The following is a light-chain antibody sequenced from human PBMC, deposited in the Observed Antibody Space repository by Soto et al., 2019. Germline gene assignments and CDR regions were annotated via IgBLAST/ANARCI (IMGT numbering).Light chain of an antibody. CDR1: QTISNN. J-gene: IGKJ1*01. CDR3: QHYNNWPPWT. V-gene: IGKV3-15*01. Sequence: EVVMTQSPATLSVSPGERATLSCRASQTISNNLAWYQQKPGQAPRLLIYSASTRASGVPARFSGSGSGTDFTLTISSLQSEDFAIYYCQHYNNWPPWTFGRGTKVEIK. CDR2: SAS.